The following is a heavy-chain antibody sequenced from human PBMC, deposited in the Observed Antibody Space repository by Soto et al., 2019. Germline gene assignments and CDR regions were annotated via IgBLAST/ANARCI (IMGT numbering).Heavy chain of an antibody. CDR2: IWYDGSNK. J-gene: IGHJ4*02. V-gene: IGHV3-33*01. Sequence: QVQLVESGGGVVQPGRSLRLSCAASGFTFSSYGMHWVRQAPGKGLEWVAVIWYDGSNKYYADSVKGRFTISRDNSKNTLYLQMNSLRAEDTAVYYCARDGEGSSSARSVGYWGQGTLGNVSS. CDR3: ARDGEGSSSARSVGY. CDR1: GFTFSSYG. D-gene: IGHD6-13*01.